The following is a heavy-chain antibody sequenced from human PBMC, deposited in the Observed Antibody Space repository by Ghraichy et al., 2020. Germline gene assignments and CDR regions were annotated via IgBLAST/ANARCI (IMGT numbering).Heavy chain of an antibody. Sequence: SETLSLTCAVYGGSFSGYYWSWIRQPPGKGLEWIGEINHSGSTNYNPSLKSRVTISVDTSKNQFSLKLRSVTAADTAVYYCARVRRFLEWAPDVCGQGTTVTVSS. CDR1: GGSFSGYY. J-gene: IGHJ6*02. CDR2: INHSGST. V-gene: IGHV4-34*01. D-gene: IGHD3-3*01. CDR3: ARVRRFLEWAPDV.